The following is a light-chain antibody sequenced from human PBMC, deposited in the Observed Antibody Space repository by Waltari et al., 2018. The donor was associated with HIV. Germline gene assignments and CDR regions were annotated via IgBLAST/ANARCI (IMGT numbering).Light chain of an antibody. CDR1: SSDVGGCNY. CDR2: EVT. V-gene: IGLV2-14*01. J-gene: IGLJ1*01. CDR3: SSYTSSSTQV. Sequence: QSALTQPASVSGSPGQSITISCTGTSSDVGGCNYGVWYQQHPVKAPKLMIYEVTNLPSGVSNRFSGSKSGNTASLTISGLQAEDEADYYCSSYTSSSTQVFGTGTKVTVL.